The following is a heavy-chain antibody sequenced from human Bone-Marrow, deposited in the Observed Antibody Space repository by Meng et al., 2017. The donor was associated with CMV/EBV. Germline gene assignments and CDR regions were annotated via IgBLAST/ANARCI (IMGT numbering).Heavy chain of an antibody. J-gene: IGHJ5*02. CDR3: AREVGVEAAALVSWFDP. V-gene: IGHV3-30*04. Sequence: GESLKISCSASAFTFSHYAMHWVRQAPGKGLEWVALISYDGSHKDYRDSVKGRFIISRDNSKNTLYLQMNSVRPEDTAVYFCAREVGVEAAALVSWFDPRGQGTRVTSYS. CDR1: AFTFSHYA. D-gene: IGHD6-25*01. CDR2: ISYDGSHK.